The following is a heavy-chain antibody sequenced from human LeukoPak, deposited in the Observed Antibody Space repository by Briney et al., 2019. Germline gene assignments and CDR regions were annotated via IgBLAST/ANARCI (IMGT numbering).Heavy chain of an antibody. CDR3: ARRYSGSYCGHVALDY. CDR1: GYSFTSYW. Sequence: GESLKISCKGSGYSFTSYWIGWVRQMPGKGLEWMGIIYPGDSDTRYSPSFQGQVTISADKSISTAYLQWSSLKASDTAMYYCARRYSGSYCGHVALDYWGQGTLVTVSS. CDR2: IYPGDSDT. V-gene: IGHV5-51*01. J-gene: IGHJ4*02. D-gene: IGHD1-26*01.